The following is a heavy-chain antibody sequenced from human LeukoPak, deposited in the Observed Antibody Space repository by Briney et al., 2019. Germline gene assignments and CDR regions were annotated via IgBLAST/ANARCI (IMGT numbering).Heavy chain of an antibody. CDR2: INHSGYT. D-gene: IGHD4-17*01. J-gene: IGHJ4*02. Sequence: KPSETLSLTCAVSGDSFNDYYWSWVRQTPGRGLEWIGEINHSGYTNDSPSLKSRVTLSIDTSRKQFSLNLRSMTVEDTGIYYRTSMTTRHDYWGQGTLVTVSS. CDR1: GDSFNDYY. CDR3: TSMTTRHDY. V-gene: IGHV4-34*01.